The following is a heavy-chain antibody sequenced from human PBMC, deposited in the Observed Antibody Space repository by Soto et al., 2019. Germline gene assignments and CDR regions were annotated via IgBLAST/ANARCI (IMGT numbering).Heavy chain of an antibody. Sequence: GASVKVSCKASGYTFTSYAMHWVRQAPGQRLEWMGWINAGNGNTKYSQKFQGRVTITRDTSASTAYMELSSLRSEDTAVYYCARDRIIGGSGTYLDNWFDPWGQGTLVTVSS. D-gene: IGHD3-10*01. J-gene: IGHJ5*02. CDR1: GYTFTSYA. CDR2: INAGNGNT. V-gene: IGHV1-3*01. CDR3: ARDRIIGGSGTYLDNWFDP.